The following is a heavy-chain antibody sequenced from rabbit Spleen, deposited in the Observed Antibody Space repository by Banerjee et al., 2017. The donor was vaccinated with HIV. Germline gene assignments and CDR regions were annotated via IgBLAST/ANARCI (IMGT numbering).Heavy chain of an antibody. CDR3: ARDTSSSFSSYGMDL. J-gene: IGHJ6*01. CDR1: GDSFSSSSY. CDR2: IDIGSSGFT. V-gene: IGHV1S40*01. D-gene: IGHD1-1*01. Sequence: QSLEESGGELVKPGASLTLTCTASGDSFSSSSYMCWGRQAPGKGLEWIACIDIGSSGFTYFATWAKGRFTCSKTSSTTVTLQMTRLTAADTATYFCARDTSSSFSSYGMDLWGQGTLVTVS.